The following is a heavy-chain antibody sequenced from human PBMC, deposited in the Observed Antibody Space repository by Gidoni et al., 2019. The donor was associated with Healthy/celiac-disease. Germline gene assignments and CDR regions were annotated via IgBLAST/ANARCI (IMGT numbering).Heavy chain of an antibody. Sequence: QVQLVQSGAEVKKPGASVKVSCQASGYTFTGYYMHWVRQAPGPGLEWMGWINPNSGGTNYTQKFQGWVTMTRETSISTAYMELSRMRSDDTAVYDWARSPRGGGPDAFDIWGQGTMVTGSS. V-gene: IGHV1-2*04. J-gene: IGHJ3*02. CDR2: INPNSGGT. CDR1: GYTFTGYY. CDR3: ARSPRGGGPDAFDI. D-gene: IGHD3-16*01.